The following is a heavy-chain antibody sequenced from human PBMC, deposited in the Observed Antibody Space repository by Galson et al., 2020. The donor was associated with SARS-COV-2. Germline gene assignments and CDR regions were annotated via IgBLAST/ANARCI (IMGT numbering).Heavy chain of an antibody. V-gene: IGHV3-23*01. Sequence: GESLKISCAASGFTFSSYAMSWVRQAPGKGLEWVSAISGSGGSTYYADSVKGRFTISRDNSKNTLYLQMNSLRAEDTAVYYCAKSRDGYSSGWDWGQGTLVTVSS. CDR3: AKSRDGYSSGWD. CDR2: ISGSGGST. J-gene: IGHJ4*02. D-gene: IGHD6-19*01. CDR1: GFTFSSYA.